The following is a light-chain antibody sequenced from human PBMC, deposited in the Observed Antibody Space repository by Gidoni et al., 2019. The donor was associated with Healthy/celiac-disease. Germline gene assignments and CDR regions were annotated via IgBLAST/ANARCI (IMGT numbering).Light chain of an antibody. J-gene: IGKJ1*01. Sequence: AIRMTQSPSSFSASTGDRVTITCRASQGMSSYLAWYQQKPGKAPKLLIYAASTLQRGVPSRFSGSGSGTDFTLTISCLQSEDFATYSCQQYYRYPRTFGQGTKVEIK. V-gene: IGKV1-8*01. CDR2: AAS. CDR1: QGMSSY. CDR3: QQYYRYPRT.